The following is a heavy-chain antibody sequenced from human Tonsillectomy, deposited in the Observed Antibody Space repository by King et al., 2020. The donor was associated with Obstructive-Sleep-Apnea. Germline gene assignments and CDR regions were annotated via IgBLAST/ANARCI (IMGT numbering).Heavy chain of an antibody. J-gene: IGHJ4*02. CDR2: IYYRGST. CDR1: GDSITSSH. Sequence: QLQESGPGLVKPSETLSLICSVSGDSITSSHWSWIRQPPGKRLEWIWYIYYRGSTKYNPSLKSRVTMSINPSKSQISLNLRSLTAADTAVYYCARNGPWDPDPYYFDHWGQGTLVTVSS. D-gene: IGHD1-26*01. V-gene: IGHV4-59*13. CDR3: ARNGPWDPDPYYFDH.